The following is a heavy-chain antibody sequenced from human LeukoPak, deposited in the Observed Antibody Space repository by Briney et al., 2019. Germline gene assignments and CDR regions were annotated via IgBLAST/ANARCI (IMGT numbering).Heavy chain of an antibody. V-gene: IGHV1-46*01. Sequence: ASVTVSCKASGYTFTSYYMHWVRQAPGQGLEWMGIINPSGGSTNYAQNFQGRVTITRDTSTSTVYMELSSLRSEDTAVYYCVRVRDGYNDAYDIWGQGTMVTVPS. CDR3: VRVRDGYNDAYDI. CDR1: GYTFTSYY. D-gene: IGHD5-24*01. J-gene: IGHJ3*02. CDR2: INPSGGST.